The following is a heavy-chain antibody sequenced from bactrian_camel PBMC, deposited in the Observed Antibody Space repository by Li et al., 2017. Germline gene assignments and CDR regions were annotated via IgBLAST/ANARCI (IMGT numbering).Heavy chain of an antibody. CDR1: GYTRSSYC. Sequence: HVQLVESGGGSVQAGGSLRLSCAVSGYTRSSYCMGWFRQAPGKEREGVASIDNDGATHYTDSVKDRFTISKHNAQSTLYLQMDNLQPEDTAVYYCAARPVNTRACVAGGRYEFGYWGQGTQV. V-gene: IGHV3S55*01. CDR2: IDNDGAT. D-gene: IGHD1*01. J-gene: IGHJ4*01. CDR3: AARPVNTRACVAGGRYEFGY.